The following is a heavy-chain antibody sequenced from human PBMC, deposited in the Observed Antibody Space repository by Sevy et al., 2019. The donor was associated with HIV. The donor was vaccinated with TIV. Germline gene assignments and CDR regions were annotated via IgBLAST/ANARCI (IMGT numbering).Heavy chain of an antibody. V-gene: IGHV3-15*07. CDR1: AFTFSNDW. D-gene: IGHD5-12*01. CDR3: ATLSGNYWGDWLDP. Sequence: GGSLRLSCVASAFTFSNDWMTWVRQAPGKGLEWVGHIRSATDGGTTDYAAPVKGRFTISRDDSKNSVNLEMNSLKIEDTGVYFCATLSGNYWGDWLDPWGQGTLVTVSS. CDR2: IRSATDGGTT. J-gene: IGHJ5*02.